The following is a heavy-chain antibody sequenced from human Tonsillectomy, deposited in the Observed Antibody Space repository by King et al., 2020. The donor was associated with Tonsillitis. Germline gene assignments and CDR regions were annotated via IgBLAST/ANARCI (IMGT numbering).Heavy chain of an antibody. D-gene: IGHD6-19*01. V-gene: IGHV3-73*01. CDR1: GFTFSGYA. Sequence: AQLVESGGGLVQPGGSLKLSCAASGFTFSGYAVHWVRQASGKGLEWVGRIRSKANSYGTAYAASVKGRFTISRDDSKNTAYLQMNSLKTEDTAVYYCTDSVSGSAQAFDYWGQGTLVTVSS. CDR3: TDSVSGSAQAFDY. J-gene: IGHJ4*02. CDR2: IRSKANSYGT.